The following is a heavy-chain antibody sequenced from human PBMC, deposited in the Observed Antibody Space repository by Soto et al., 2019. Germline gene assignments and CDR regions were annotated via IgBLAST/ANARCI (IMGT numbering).Heavy chain of an antibody. CDR1: GFTFSSYA. CDR3: AKEPVGPDWYFDL. CDR2: ISYDGSHK. J-gene: IGHJ2*01. Sequence: GVSLRLSCTASGFTFSSYAIHWVRQAPGKGLEWVAVISYDGSHKYYADAVKGRFTISRDNSKNTLYLQMNSLRAEDTAVYNCAKEPVGPDWYFDLWGRGTLVTVSS. V-gene: IGHV3-30-3*01.